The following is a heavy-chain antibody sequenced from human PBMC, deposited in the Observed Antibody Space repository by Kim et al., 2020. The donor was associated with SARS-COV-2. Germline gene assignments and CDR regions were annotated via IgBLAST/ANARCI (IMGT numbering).Heavy chain of an antibody. CDR3: ARHLNYDIYAFDI. Sequence: SETLSLTCTVSGGSISSSSYYWGWIRQPPGKGLEWIGSIYYSGSTYYNPSLKSRVTISVDTSKNQFSLKLSSVTAADTAVYYCARHLNYDIYAFDIWGQGTMVTVSS. CDR1: GGSISSSSYY. D-gene: IGHD3-9*01. CDR2: IYYSGST. J-gene: IGHJ3*02. V-gene: IGHV4-39*01.